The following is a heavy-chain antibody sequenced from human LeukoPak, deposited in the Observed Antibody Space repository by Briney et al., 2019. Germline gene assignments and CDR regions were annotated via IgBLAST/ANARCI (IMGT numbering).Heavy chain of an antibody. Sequence: ASVKVSCKASNYPFTRYGISWVRQAPGQGLEWMGWISGSNGNTNYAQKFQGRVTITADESTSTAYMELSSLRSEDTAVYYCAREGRGYYYGSGSRYDYWGQGTLVTVSS. CDR2: ISGSNGNT. D-gene: IGHD3-10*01. CDR1: NYPFTRYG. V-gene: IGHV1-18*01. J-gene: IGHJ4*02. CDR3: AREGRGYYYGSGSRYDY.